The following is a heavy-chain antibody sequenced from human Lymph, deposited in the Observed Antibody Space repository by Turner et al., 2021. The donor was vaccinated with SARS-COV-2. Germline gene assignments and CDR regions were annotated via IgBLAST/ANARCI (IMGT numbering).Heavy chain of an antibody. J-gene: IGHJ4*02. CDR3: AADLRYGELHAAGH. Sequence: HVRRVESGGSVVQLGRFLRPSCEASALTFSIYGMHWVRQAPGKGLKWVAVICYQGSMKYYADSVRGRFTITTDNSKGTLYLQMNSLRSDDTSVYYCAADLRYGELHAAGHWGQGTLVTVST. D-gene: IGHD3-10*01. CDR2: ICYQGSMK. CDR1: ALTFSIYG. V-gene: IGHV3-33*01.